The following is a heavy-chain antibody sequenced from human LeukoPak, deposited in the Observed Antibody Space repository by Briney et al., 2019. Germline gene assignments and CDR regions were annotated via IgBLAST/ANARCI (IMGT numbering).Heavy chain of an antibody. CDR3: ARFNGYCSSTSCYTDYYYMDV. CDR1: GGSFSGYY. J-gene: IGHJ6*03. V-gene: IGHV4-34*01. Sequence: PSETLSLTCAVYGGSFSGYYWTWIRQPPGKGLEWIGEINHSGSTNYNPSLKSRVTMSVDTSKNQFSLKLTSVTAADTAVYYCARFNGYCSSTSCYTDYYYMDVWGKGTTVTVSS. CDR2: INHSGST. D-gene: IGHD2-2*02.